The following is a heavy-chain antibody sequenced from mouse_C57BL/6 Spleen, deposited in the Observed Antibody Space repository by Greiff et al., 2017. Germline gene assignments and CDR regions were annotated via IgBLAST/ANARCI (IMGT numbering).Heavy chain of an antibody. J-gene: IGHJ3*01. D-gene: IGHD1-1*01. V-gene: IGHV8-12*01. CDR1: GFSLSTSGMG. Sequence: QVTLKVSGPGILQSSQSLSLTCSFSGFSLSTSGMGVSWLRQPSGKGLVWLAHIYWDDDKRYNPSLKSRLTTSKDTSRHQVFLKITSVDTADTATDYGAREDYYGSSPAWFAYWGQGTLVTVSA. CDR2: IYWDDDK. CDR3: AREDYYGSSPAWFAY.